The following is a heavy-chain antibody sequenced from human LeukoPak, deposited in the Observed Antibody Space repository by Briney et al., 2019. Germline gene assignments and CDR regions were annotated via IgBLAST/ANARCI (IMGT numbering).Heavy chain of an antibody. V-gene: IGHV3-64*01. J-gene: IGHJ6*03. CDR2: ISSNGGST. Sequence: GGSLRLSCAASGFTFSSYAMHWVRQAPGKGLEYVSAISSNGGSTYYANSVKGRSTISRDNSKNTLYLQMGSLRAEDMAVYYCARQARGYYYYMDVWGKGTTVTVSS. D-gene: IGHD3-10*01. CDR1: GFTFSSYA. CDR3: ARQARGYYYYMDV.